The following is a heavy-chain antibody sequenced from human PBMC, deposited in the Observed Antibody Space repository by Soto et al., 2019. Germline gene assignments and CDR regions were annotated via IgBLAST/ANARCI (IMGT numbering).Heavy chain of an antibody. CDR2: IKSKTDGGTT. CDR3: TTVGLENGDYALDY. J-gene: IGHJ4*02. V-gene: IGHV3-15*01. D-gene: IGHD4-17*01. Sequence: EVQLVESGGGLVKPGGSLRLSCAASGFTFSNAWMSWVRQAPGKGLEWVGRIKSKTDGGTTDYAAPVKGRFTISRDDSKNTLFLQMNSLKTEDTAVYYCTTVGLENGDYALDYWGQGTLVTVSS. CDR1: GFTFSNAW.